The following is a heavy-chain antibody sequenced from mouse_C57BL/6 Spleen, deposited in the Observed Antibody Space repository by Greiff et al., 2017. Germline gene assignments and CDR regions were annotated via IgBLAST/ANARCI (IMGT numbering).Heavy chain of an antibody. CDR3: ARKDDGYYVGY. CDR2: IYPSDSET. CDR1: GYTFTSYW. Sequence: QVQLQQPGAELVRPGSSVKLSCKASGYTFTSYWMDWVKQRPGQGLEWIGNIYPSDSETNYNQKFKDKATLTVDKSSSTAYMQLSSLTSEDSAVYYCARKDDGYYVGYWGQGTTLTVSS. J-gene: IGHJ2*01. D-gene: IGHD2-3*01. V-gene: IGHV1-61*01.